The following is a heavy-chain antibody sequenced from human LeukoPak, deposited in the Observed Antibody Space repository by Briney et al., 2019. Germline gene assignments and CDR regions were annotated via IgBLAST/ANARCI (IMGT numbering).Heavy chain of an antibody. V-gene: IGHV1-2*02. J-gene: IGHJ4*02. Sequence: ASVMVSCKVSGYTFTGYYMHWVRQAPGQGLEWMGWINPNSGGTNYAQKFQGRVTMTRDTSISTAYMELSRLRSDDTAVYYCARDPSDSSGWTLFDYWGQGTLVTVSS. D-gene: IGHD6-19*01. CDR1: GYTFTGYY. CDR2: INPNSGGT. CDR3: ARDPSDSSGWTLFDY.